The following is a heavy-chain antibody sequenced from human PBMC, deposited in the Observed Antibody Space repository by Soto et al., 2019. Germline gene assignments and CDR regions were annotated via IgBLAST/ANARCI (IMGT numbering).Heavy chain of an antibody. CDR1: GGSFSGYY. D-gene: IGHD5-12*01. J-gene: IGHJ6*02. Sequence: PSETLSLTCAVYGGSFSGYYWSWIRQPPGKGLEWIGEINHSGSTNYNPSLKSRVTISVDTSKNQFSLKLSSVTAADTAVYYCARVIRVFGGYDRGMDVWGQGTTVTVSS. CDR3: ARVIRVFGGYDRGMDV. CDR2: INHSGST. V-gene: IGHV4-34*01.